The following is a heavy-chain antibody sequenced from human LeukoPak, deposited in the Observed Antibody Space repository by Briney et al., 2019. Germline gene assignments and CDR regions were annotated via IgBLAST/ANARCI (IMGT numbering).Heavy chain of an antibody. CDR3: ARVNGWYYFDY. Sequence: GESLKISCNGSGYSFTSYWIGWVRQMPGKGLEWMGIIYPGDSDTRYSPSFQGQVTVSADKSISTAYLQWSSLKASDTAMYSCARVNGWYYFDYWGQGTLVTVSS. D-gene: IGHD6-19*01. CDR2: IYPGDSDT. V-gene: IGHV5-51*01. CDR1: GYSFTSYW. J-gene: IGHJ4*02.